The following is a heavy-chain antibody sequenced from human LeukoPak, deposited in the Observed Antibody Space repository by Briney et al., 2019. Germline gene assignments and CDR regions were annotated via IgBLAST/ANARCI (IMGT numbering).Heavy chain of an antibody. V-gene: IGHV3-74*01. CDR2: ISTEGSAM. D-gene: IGHD5-12*01. Sequence: GGSLRLSCAASGFTFTNYWMNWVRQAPGKGLVWVSRISTEGSAMNYAESVKGRFTISRDNTKSTVYLQMISLRDEDAAVYYCAGSGDRGYDKGDVWGTGTTVTVSS. CDR3: AGSGDRGYDKGDV. CDR1: GFTFTNYW. J-gene: IGHJ6*04.